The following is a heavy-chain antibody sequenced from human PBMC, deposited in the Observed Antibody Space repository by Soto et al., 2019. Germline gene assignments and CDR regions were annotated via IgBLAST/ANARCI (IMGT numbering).Heavy chain of an antibody. CDR3: ARRRWPQAGGRAEYYFDY. J-gene: IGHJ4*02. D-gene: IGHD3-16*01. CDR2: IYYSGST. V-gene: IGHV4-39*01. Sequence: QLQLQESGPGLVKPSETLSLTCTVSDGSISSSSYYWGWIRQPPGKGLEWIGSIYYSGSTYYNPSLKSRVTISVDTSKNQFSLKLSSVTAADTAVYYCARRRWPQAGGRAEYYFDYWGQGTLVTVSS. CDR1: DGSISSSSYY.